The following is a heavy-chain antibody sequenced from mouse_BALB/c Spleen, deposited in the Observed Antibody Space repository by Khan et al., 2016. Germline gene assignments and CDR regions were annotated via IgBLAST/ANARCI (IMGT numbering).Heavy chain of an antibody. CDR3: AREGYGNYVDY. D-gene: IGHD2-10*02. CDR1: GYSFPGYY. Sequence: EVELVESGPELEKPGASVKISCKASGYSFPGYYMNWVKQSTGKSLEWIGNINPYYSTTGYHQKFKDKSTLTVDKSSSTAYMQLKSLTSEDAAVYYCAREGYGNYVDYWGQGTTLTVSS. CDR2: INPYYSTT. V-gene: IGHV1-39*01. J-gene: IGHJ2*01.